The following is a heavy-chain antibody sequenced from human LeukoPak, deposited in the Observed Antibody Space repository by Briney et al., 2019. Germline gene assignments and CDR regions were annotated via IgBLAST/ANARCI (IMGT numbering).Heavy chain of an antibody. D-gene: IGHD2-15*01. V-gene: IGHV3-7*01. Sequence: GGSLRLSCAASGFTFSSYWMSWVRQAPGKGLEWVANMKYDGSEKYYADSVKGRFTISRDNSKNTLYLQMNSLRAEDTAVYYCAADIVVVVATPSGNVPWGQGTLVTVSS. J-gene: IGHJ5*02. CDR3: AADIVVVVATPSGNVP. CDR1: GFTFSSYW. CDR2: MKYDGSEK.